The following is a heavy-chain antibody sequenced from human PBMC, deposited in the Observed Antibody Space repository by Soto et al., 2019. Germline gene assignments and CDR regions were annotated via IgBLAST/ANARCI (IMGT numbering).Heavy chain of an antibody. D-gene: IGHD6-19*01. J-gene: IGHJ4*02. CDR1: GGSFSGYY. CDR3: ARADIAVAGPTFDY. Sequence: SETLSLTCAVYGGSFSGYYWTWIRQPPGTGLEWIGEINHSGSTNYNPSLKSRVTISVDTSKNQFSLKLTSVTAADTAVYYCARADIAVAGPTFDYWGQGTLVTVSS. V-gene: IGHV4-34*01. CDR2: INHSGST.